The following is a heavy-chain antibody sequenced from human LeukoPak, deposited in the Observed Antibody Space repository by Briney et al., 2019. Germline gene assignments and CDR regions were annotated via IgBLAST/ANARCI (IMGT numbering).Heavy chain of an antibody. CDR3: AVSRYCSGVSCRELYFQH. Sequence: GGSLRLSCAASGFTFSSYEMNWVRQAPGKGLEWVSYISSSGSTIYYADSVKGRFTISRDNAKNSLYLQMNSLRAEDTAVYYCAVSRYCSGVSCRELYFQHWGQGTLVTVSS. D-gene: IGHD2-15*01. V-gene: IGHV3-48*03. J-gene: IGHJ1*01. CDR2: ISSSGSTI. CDR1: GFTFSSYE.